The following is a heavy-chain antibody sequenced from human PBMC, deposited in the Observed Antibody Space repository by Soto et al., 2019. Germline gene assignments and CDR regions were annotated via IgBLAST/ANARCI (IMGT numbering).Heavy chain of an antibody. CDR1: GFAFSSYG. V-gene: IGHV3-30*19. D-gene: IGHD1-26*01. Sequence: PGGSLRLSCAASGFAFSSYGMHWVRQAPGKGLEWVAVISYDGSNKYYADSVKGRFTISRDNSKNTLYLQMNSLRAEDTAVYYCARGEGSRGYYYYYGMDGWGQGTTVTVSS. CDR2: ISYDGSNK. J-gene: IGHJ6*02. CDR3: ARGEGSRGYYYYYGMDG.